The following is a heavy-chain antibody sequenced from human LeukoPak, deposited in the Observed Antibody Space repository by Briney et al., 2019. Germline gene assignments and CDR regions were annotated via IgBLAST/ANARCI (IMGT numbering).Heavy chain of an antibody. CDR1: VFTFTTSA. J-gene: IGHJ3*02. D-gene: IGHD2-8*02. V-gene: IGHV1-58*01. CDR2: IVVGSGNT. CDR3: AAVPNANAWYWDDAFDI. Sequence: SVKVSRTTSVFTFTTSAVQRVRQPRGQRHEWTGRIVVGSGNTEHVQKLQGRLTITREISTSTAYMELSSRTSDDTAVYYCAAVPNANAWYWDDAFDIWGQGTMVTVSS.